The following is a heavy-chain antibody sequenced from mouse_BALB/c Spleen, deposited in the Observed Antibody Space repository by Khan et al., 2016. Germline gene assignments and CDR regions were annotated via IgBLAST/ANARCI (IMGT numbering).Heavy chain of an antibody. D-gene: IGHD2-12*01. CDR3: SSDYDGFAC. Sequence: QMQLEESGPGLVAPSQSLSITCTVSGFSLTGYGVNWVRQPPGKGLEWLGKIWADGRTDYNSALKSRVSISKDNSKSQVVLKMNSLQTDDTANYXCSSDYDGFACWGQGTLVIVSA. CDR2: IWADGRT. J-gene: IGHJ3*01. CDR1: GFSLTGYG. V-gene: IGHV2-6-7*01.